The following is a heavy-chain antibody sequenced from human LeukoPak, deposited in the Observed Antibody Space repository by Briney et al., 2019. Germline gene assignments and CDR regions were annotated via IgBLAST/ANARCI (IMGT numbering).Heavy chain of an antibody. J-gene: IGHJ6*03. Sequence: ASVKVSCKASGYTFTSYYMHWVRQAPGQGLEWMGIINPSGGSTSYAQKFQGRVTMTRDTSTSTVYMELSSLRSEDTAVYYCARDMTTRGYSYGSGFDYYMDVWGKGTTVTVSS. CDR3: ARDMTTRGYSYGSGFDYYMDV. CDR2: INPSGGST. V-gene: IGHV1-46*01. CDR1: GYTFTSYY. D-gene: IGHD5-18*01.